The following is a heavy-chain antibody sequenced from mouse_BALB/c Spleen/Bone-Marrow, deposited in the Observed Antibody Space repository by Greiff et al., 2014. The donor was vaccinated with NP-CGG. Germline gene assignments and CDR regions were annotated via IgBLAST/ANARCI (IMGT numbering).Heavy chain of an antibody. J-gene: IGHJ3*01. V-gene: IGHV5-12-2*01. Sequence: EVKLLESGGGLVQPGGSLELSCAASGFPFSSYTMSWVRQTPEKRLEWVAFITNGGGSTYYPDTLKGRFTISRDDAKNTLYLQMSSLKSEDTAMYYCATLTGTSYWGQGTLVTVSA. CDR3: ATLTGTSY. CDR2: ITNGGGST. D-gene: IGHD4-1*01. CDR1: GFPFSSYT.